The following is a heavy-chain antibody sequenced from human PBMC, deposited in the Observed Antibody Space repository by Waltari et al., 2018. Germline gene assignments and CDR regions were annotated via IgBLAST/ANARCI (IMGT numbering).Heavy chain of an antibody. J-gene: IGHJ4*02. CDR1: GFTVSSNY. V-gene: IGHV3-53*01. CDR2: IYGVGRT. Sequence: EVQLVESGGGLIQPGGSLRLSCAASGFTVSSNYMSWVRQAPGKGLGGVSVIYGVGRTYYADAVKGRCTISGNNSKNTLYLKRNSLGAEDTAVYYWARGGGWVDYWGQGTLVTVSS. CDR3: ARGGGWVDY. D-gene: IGHD1-26*01.